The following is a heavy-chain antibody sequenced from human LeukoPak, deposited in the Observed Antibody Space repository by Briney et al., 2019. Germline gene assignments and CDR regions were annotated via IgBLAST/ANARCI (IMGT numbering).Heavy chain of an antibody. CDR2: IYYSGST. V-gene: IGHV4-39*01. CDR3: ARQRITMVRGVMLSWFDP. CDR1: GGSISSSSYY. D-gene: IGHD3-10*01. J-gene: IGHJ5*02. Sequence: SETLSLTCTVSGGSISSSSYYWGWIRQPPGKGLEWIGSIYYSGSTYYNPSLKSRVTISVDTSKNQFSLKLSSVTAADTAVYYCARQRITMVRGVMLSWFDPWGQGTLVTVSS.